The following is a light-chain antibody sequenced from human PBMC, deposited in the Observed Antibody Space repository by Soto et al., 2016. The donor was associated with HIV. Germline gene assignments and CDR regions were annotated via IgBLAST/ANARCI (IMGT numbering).Light chain of an antibody. V-gene: IGKV1-5*03. CDR2: KAS. CDR1: QGVSNW. CDR3: QQYKSFPPT. Sequence: DIQMTQSPSTLPASVGDRVTITCRASQGVSNWLAWYQQKPGKAPKLLIYKASSLQGGVPSRFSGSGSASDFTLTISRLQPDDFAVYYCQQYKSFPPTFGGGTKVEIK. J-gene: IGKJ4*01.